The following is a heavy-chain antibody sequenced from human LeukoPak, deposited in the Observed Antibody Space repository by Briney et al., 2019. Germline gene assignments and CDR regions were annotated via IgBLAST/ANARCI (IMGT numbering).Heavy chain of an antibody. Sequence: ASVKVSCKASGYTFTSYDINWVRQATGQGLEWMGWMNPNSGNTGYAQKFQGRVTITADKSTSTAYLELSSLRSEDTAVYYCARGRYDFWSGYDYYYMDVWGKGTPVTVSS. CDR1: GYTFTSYD. D-gene: IGHD3-3*01. CDR2: MNPNSGNT. J-gene: IGHJ6*03. CDR3: ARGRYDFWSGYDYYYMDV. V-gene: IGHV1-8*01.